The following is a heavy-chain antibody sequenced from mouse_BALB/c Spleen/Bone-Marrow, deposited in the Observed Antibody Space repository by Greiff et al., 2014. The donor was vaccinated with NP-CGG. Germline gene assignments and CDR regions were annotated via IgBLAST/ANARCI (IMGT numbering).Heavy chain of an antibody. CDR1: GYTFTDYN. CDR2: IYPYSGGT. V-gene: IGHV1S29*02. D-gene: IGHD4-1*01. CDR3: ARGNWDFAY. Sequence: EVQLVESGPELVRPGASVKISCKASGYTFTDYNIYWVKQSHGKSLEWIGYIYPYSGGTGYNQKFKSKATLTVDNSSTTAYMERRSLTSEDSAVYYCARGNWDFAYWGQGTLVTVSS. J-gene: IGHJ3*01.